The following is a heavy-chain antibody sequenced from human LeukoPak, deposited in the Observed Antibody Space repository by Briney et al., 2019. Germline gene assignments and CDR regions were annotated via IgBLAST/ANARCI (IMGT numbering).Heavy chain of an antibody. D-gene: IGHD6-19*01. J-gene: IGHJ6*02. CDR3: AKDPYSSGWAYGMDV. Sequence: GGSLRLSCVASGFTFNIYTMSWVRQAPGKGLEWVSIISDNGAYTYYADSVKGRFTISRDNSKNTLYLQMNSLRAEDTAVYYCAKDPYSSGWAYGMDVWGHGTTVTVSS. CDR1: GFTFNIYT. CDR2: ISDNGAYT. V-gene: IGHV3-23*01.